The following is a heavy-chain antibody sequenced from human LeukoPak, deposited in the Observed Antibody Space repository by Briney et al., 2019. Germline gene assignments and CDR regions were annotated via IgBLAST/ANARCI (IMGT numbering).Heavy chain of an antibody. J-gene: IGHJ4*02. D-gene: IGHD3-22*01. CDR2: ISYDGSNK. Sequence: GGSLRLSCAASGFTFSSYAMHWVRQAPGKGLEWVAVISYDGSNKYYADSVKGRFTISRDNSKNTLYLQMNSLRAEDTAVYYCARDWDYYDSSGYSLDYWGQGTLVTVSS. CDR3: ARDWDYYDSSGYSLDY. V-gene: IGHV3-30-3*01. CDR1: GFTFSSYA.